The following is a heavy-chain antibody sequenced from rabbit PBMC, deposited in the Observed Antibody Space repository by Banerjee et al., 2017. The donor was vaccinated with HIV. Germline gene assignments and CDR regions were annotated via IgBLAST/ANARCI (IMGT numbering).Heavy chain of an antibody. Sequence: QEQLVESGGGLVKPEGSLKLSCTASGFSFSNKAVMCWVRQAPGKGLEWIACINAVTGKAVYASWAKGRFTFSKTSSTTVTLQVTSLTAADTATYFCARKAGVIGWNFGWWGQGTLVTVS. CDR1: GFSFSNKAV. CDR3: ARKAGVIGWNFGW. CDR2: INAVTGKA. V-gene: IGHV1S45*01. D-gene: IGHD4-1*01. J-gene: IGHJ3*01.